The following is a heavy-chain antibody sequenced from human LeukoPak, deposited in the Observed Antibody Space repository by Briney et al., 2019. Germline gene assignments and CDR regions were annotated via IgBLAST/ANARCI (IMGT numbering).Heavy chain of an antibody. Sequence: PSETLSLTCAVYGGSFSGYYWSWIRQPPGKGLEWIGEINHSGSTNYNPSLKSRVTISVDTSKNQFSLKLSSVTAADTAVYYCARKDSYYFDYWGQATLVTVSS. D-gene: IGHD2-15*01. CDR2: INHSGST. CDR3: ARKDSYYFDY. J-gene: IGHJ4*02. CDR1: GGSFSGYY. V-gene: IGHV4-34*01.